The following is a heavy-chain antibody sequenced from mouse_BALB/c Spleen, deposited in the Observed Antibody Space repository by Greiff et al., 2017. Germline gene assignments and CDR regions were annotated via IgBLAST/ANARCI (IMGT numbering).Heavy chain of an antibody. V-gene: IGHV5-12-1*01. Sequence: EVKLQESGGGLVKPGGSLKLSCAASGFAFSSYDMSWVRQTPEKRLEWVAYISSGGGSTYYPDTVKGRFTISRDNAKNTLYLQMSSLKSEDTAMYYCARHVGYYGSSSYAMDYWGQGTSVTVSS. CDR1: GFAFSSYD. CDR3: ARHVGYYGSSSYAMDY. D-gene: IGHD1-1*01. CDR2: ISSGGGST. J-gene: IGHJ4*01.